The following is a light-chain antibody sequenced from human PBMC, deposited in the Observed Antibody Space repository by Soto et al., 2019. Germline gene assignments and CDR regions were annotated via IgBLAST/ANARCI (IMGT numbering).Light chain of an antibody. CDR2: EVS. J-gene: IGLJ1*01. CDR3: SSYTSSSTDV. Sequence: QSALTQPASVSGSPGQSITISCTGTSSDVGGYNYVSWSQQHPGKAPQLMIYEVSKRPSGVSNRFSGSKSGNTASLTISGLQAEDEADYYCSSYTSSSTDVFGTGTKVTV. CDR1: SSDVGGYNY. V-gene: IGLV2-14*01.